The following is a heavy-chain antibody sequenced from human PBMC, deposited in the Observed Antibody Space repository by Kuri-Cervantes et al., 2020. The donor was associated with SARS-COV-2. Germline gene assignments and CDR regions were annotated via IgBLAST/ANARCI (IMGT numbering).Heavy chain of an antibody. CDR3: AKERGYGYGFDI. J-gene: IGHJ3*02. D-gene: IGHD3-22*01. CDR1: GFTFSSYA. CDR2: ISSNGCST. V-gene: IGHV3-64*01. Sequence: GESLKISCAASGFTFSSYAMHWVRQAPGKGLEYVSAISSNGCSTYYANSVKGRFTIYRDNSKNSLFLQMNSLRAEDMAMYYCAKERGYGYGFDIWCQGTMVTVSS.